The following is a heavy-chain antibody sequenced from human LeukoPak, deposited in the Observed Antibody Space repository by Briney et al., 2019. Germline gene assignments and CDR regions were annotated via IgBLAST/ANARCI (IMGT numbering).Heavy chain of an antibody. V-gene: IGHV5-51*01. Sequence: RRGESLKISCQASGYTFTSYWIGWVRQMPGKGLECMGIIYPDDSDTTYNPSFQGQVTISADKSFSTAYLQWSSLKASDTAIYYCARLGGDTYYFGSASYLNWYFDLWGRGTLVTVSS. CDR1: GYTFTSYW. J-gene: IGHJ2*01. CDR2: IYPDDSDT. D-gene: IGHD3-10*01. CDR3: ARLGGDTYYFGSASYLNWYFDL.